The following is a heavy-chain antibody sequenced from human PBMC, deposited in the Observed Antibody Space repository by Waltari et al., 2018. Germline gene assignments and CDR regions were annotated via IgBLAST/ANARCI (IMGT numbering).Heavy chain of an antibody. Sequence: EVQLVESGGGLIQPGGSLRLSCAASGFTVSSNYMSWVRQAPGKGLEWVSVIYSGGSTYYADSVKGRFTISRDNSKNTLYLQMNSLRAEDTAAYYCTTSSYCGTTTCYQYYGMDVWGQGTTVTVSS. CDR3: TTSSYCGTTTCYQYYGMDV. V-gene: IGHV3-53*01. CDR1: GFTVSSNY. J-gene: IGHJ6*02. CDR2: IYSGGST. D-gene: IGHD2-2*01.